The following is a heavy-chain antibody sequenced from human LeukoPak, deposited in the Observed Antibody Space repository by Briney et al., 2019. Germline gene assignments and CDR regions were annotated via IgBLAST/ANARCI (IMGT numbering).Heavy chain of an antibody. J-gene: IGHJ6*03. CDR1: GYTFTGYY. Sequence: VASVKVSCKASGYTFTGYYIHWVRQAPGQGLEWMGWIKPSSGGTNYAQNFQGRVTVTRDTSINTAYMELSRLRSDDTAVYYCARDLMVRGPMDVCGKGTTVTVSS. D-gene: IGHD3-10*01. V-gene: IGHV1-2*02. CDR2: IKPSSGGT. CDR3: ARDLMVRGPMDV.